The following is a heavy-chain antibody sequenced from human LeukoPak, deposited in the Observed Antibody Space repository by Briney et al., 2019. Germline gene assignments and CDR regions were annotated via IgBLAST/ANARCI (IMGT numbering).Heavy chain of an antibody. CDR1: GYTFTSYG. CDR3: ATHHCSGGSCSPPFDY. V-gene: IGHV1-18*01. Sequence: ASVKVSCKASGYTFTSYGISWVRQAPGQGLEWMGWISAYNGNKNYAQKLQGRVTMTRDKYTSTAYMEVRSLRSDETAVYYCATHHCSGGSCSPPFDYWGQGTLVTVSS. CDR2: ISAYNGNK. J-gene: IGHJ4*02. D-gene: IGHD2-15*01.